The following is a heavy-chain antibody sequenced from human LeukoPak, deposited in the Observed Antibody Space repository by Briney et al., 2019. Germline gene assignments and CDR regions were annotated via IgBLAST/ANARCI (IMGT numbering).Heavy chain of an antibody. CDR3: ARERAVTYYYGSGSYPDY. D-gene: IGHD3-10*01. V-gene: IGHV4-61*02. CDR1: GGSISSDGYY. CDR2: IYTSGST. Sequence: SETLSLTCTVSGGSISSDGYYWSWLRQPAGKGLERIGRIYTSGSTNYNPSLKSRVTISVDTAKNQFSLKLSSVTAADTAVYYCARERAVTYYYGSGSYPDYWGQGTLVAVSS. J-gene: IGHJ4*02.